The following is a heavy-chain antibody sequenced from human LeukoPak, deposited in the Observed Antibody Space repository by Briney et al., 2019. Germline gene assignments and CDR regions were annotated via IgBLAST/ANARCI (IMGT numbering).Heavy chain of an antibody. D-gene: IGHD6-13*01. J-gene: IGHJ4*02. V-gene: IGHV4-59*01. CDR2: IYYSGST. CDR3: ARETAAAAYFDY. Sequence: SETLALTCTVSDGSISSYYWSWIRQPPGKGLEWIGYIYYSGSTNYNPSLKSRVTISVDTSKNQFSLKLSSVTAADTAVYYCARETAAAAYFDYWGRGTLVTVSS. CDR1: DGSISSYY.